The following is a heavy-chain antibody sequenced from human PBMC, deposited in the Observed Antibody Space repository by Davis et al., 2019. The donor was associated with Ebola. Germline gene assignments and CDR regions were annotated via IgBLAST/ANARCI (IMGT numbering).Heavy chain of an antibody. D-gene: IGHD3-10*01. J-gene: IGHJ6*02. V-gene: IGHV3-21*01. Sequence: GESLKISCAASGFTFSNYAMNWVRQPPGKGLEWVSSISSSSSYIYYADSVKGRFTISRDNAKDSLFLQMNSLRAEDTAVYYCARDESAGGMDVWGQGTTVTVSS. CDR1: GFTFSNYA. CDR3: ARDESAGGMDV. CDR2: ISSSSSYI.